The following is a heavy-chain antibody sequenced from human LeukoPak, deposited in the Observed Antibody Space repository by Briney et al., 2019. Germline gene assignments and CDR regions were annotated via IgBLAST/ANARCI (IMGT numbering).Heavy chain of an antibody. Sequence: GGSLRLSCAASGFTFSSYAMSWVRQAPGKGLEWVSAISGSGGSTYYADSVKGRFTISRDNSKNTLYLQMNSLRAEDTAVYYCAKGGYQLLLHYYYYGMDVWGQGTTVNVSS. D-gene: IGHD2-2*01. V-gene: IGHV3-23*01. CDR1: GFTFSSYA. CDR3: AKGGYQLLLHYYYYGMDV. J-gene: IGHJ6*02. CDR2: ISGSGGST.